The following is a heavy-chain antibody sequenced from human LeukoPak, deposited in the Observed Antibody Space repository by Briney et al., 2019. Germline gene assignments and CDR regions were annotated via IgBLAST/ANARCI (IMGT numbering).Heavy chain of an antibody. V-gene: IGHV3-53*01. D-gene: IGHD6-19*01. Sequence: GGSLRLSCAASGFTVSSNYMSWVRQAPGEGLEWVSVIYSGGSTYYADSVKGRFTISRDNSKNTLYLQMNSLRAEDTAVYYCARVTQWLFDYWGQGTLVTVSS. J-gene: IGHJ4*02. CDR2: IYSGGST. CDR3: ARVTQWLFDY. CDR1: GFTVSSNY.